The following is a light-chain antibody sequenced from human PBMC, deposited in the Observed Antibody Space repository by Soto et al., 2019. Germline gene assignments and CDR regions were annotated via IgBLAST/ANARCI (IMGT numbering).Light chain of an antibody. V-gene: IGKV3-20*01. CDR2: GAS. CDR3: QQDGSSLWT. J-gene: IGKJ1*01. CDR1: QSVSSSY. Sequence: ETVLTQPPGTLSLSPRERATLSCWASQSVSSSYLAWYQQNPGEAPRLLIYGASSRATGITDRFSGSGSGKDFTLTISTMDYEDFAVYYCQQDGSSLWTFGQGTKVDFK.